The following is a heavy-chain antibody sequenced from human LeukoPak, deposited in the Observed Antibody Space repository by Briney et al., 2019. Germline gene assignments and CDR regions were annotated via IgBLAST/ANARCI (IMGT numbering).Heavy chain of an antibody. CDR1: GLTFSDYY. CDR2: ISGSGTTT. J-gene: IGHJ4*02. CDR3: AIQITMIVVVPYFDY. D-gene: IGHD3-22*01. V-gene: IGHV3-11*04. Sequence: KAGGSLRLPCAASGLTFSDYYMTWIRQAPGKGLEWVSSISGSGTTTYSADSVRGRFTVSRDNAKNSVFLYMNSLRAEDTAVYYCAIQITMIVVVPYFDYWGQGTLVTVSS.